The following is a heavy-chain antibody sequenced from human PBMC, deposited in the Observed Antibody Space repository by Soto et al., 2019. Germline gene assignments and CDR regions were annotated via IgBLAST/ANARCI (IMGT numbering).Heavy chain of an antibody. CDR2: IIPIFGTA. Sequence: ASVKVSCKASGGTFSSYAISWVRQAPGQGLEWMGGIIPIFGTANYAQKFQGRVTITADESTSTAYMELSSLRSEDTAVYYCASSVNWGLSAFDIWGQGTMVTVSS. CDR3: ASSVNWGLSAFDI. V-gene: IGHV1-69*13. CDR1: GGTFSSYA. D-gene: IGHD7-27*01. J-gene: IGHJ3*02.